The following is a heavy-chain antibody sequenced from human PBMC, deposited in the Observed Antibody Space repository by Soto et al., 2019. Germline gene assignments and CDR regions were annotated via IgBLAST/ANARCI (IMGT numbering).Heavy chain of an antibody. CDR2: IVVGSGNT. CDR1: GFTFTSSA. D-gene: IGHD3-3*01. J-gene: IGHJ6*02. V-gene: IGHV1-58*01. Sequence: SVKVSCKASGFTFTSSAVQWVRQARGQRLEWIGWIVVGSGNTNYAQKFQERVTITRDMSTSTAYMELGSLRSEDTAVYYCAAGDLTIFGVVQGYYYGMDVWGQGTTVTVSS. CDR3: AAGDLTIFGVVQGYYYGMDV.